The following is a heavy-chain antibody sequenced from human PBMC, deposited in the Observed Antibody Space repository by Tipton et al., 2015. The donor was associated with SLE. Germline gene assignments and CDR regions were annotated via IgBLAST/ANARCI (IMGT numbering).Heavy chain of an antibody. Sequence: SLRLSCVGSGFTFSSYDMHWVRQPTGKGLEWVSAIGTTGDTYYLGSEKGRFTVSRDNAKNSLYLQTNSLRAGDTAVYYCTRGKYYNFWSGYSNYGMDVWGQGTTVTVSS. D-gene: IGHD3-3*01. J-gene: IGHJ6*02. CDR2: IGTTGDT. V-gene: IGHV3-13*01. CDR3: TRGKYYNFWSGYSNYGMDV. CDR1: GFTFSSYD.